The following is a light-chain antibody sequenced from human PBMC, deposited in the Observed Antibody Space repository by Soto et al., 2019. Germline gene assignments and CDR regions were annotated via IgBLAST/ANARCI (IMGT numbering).Light chain of an antibody. J-gene: IGKJ5*01. CDR3: QQLNSYPT. CDR1: QGISSY. CDR2: AAS. Sequence: DIQLTQSPSFLSASVGDRVTITCRASQGISSYLAWYQQKPGKAPKLLIYAASTLQSGVPSRFRGSGSGTEFTLTISSLQPEDFATYYCQQLNSYPTFGQGTRLEIK. V-gene: IGKV1-9*01.